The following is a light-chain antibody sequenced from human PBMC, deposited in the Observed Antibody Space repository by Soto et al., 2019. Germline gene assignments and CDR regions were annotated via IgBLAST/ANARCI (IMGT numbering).Light chain of an antibody. Sequence: DIQMTQSPSSLSASVGDRVTITCRASQSISRNLNWYLHKPGKAPKLLIYAASSLQNGVPSRFSGGGCGTEFTLSISSLQPEDFGTYYCQQSYSTASITFRQGTRLEIK. CDR2: AAS. V-gene: IGKV1-39*01. J-gene: IGKJ5*01. CDR1: QSISRN. CDR3: QQSYSTASIT.